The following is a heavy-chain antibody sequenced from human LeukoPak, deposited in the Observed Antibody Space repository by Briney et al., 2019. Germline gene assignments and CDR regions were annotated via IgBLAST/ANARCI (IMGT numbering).Heavy chain of an antibody. D-gene: IGHD4-11*01. Sequence: GGSLRLSCAASGFTFSSYAMSWVRQAPGKGLEWVSAISGSGGSTYYADSVKGRFTISRDNSKNTLYLQMNGLRAEDTAVYYCARDQYSNPSFSYFDYWGQGTLVTVSS. CDR2: ISGSGGST. J-gene: IGHJ4*02. V-gene: IGHV3-23*01. CDR1: GFTFSSYA. CDR3: ARDQYSNPSFSYFDY.